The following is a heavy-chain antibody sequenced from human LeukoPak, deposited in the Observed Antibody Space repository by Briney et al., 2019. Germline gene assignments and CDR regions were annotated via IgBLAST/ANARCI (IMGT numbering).Heavy chain of an antibody. Sequence: PSETLSLTCTVSGGSISSYYWSWIRQPPGKGLEWIGYIYYSGSTNYNPSLKSRVTISVDTSKNQFSLKLSSVTAADTAVYYCARDLATMGSGAFDIWGQGTMVTVSP. V-gene: IGHV4-59*01. D-gene: IGHD5-12*01. CDR1: GGSISSYY. J-gene: IGHJ3*02. CDR3: ARDLATMGSGAFDI. CDR2: IYYSGST.